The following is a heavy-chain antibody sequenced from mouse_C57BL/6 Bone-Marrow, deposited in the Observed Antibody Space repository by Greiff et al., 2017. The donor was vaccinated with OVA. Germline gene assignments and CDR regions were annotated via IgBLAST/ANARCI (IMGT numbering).Heavy chain of an antibody. Sequence: QVQLQQPGAELVKPGASVKLSCKASGYTFTSYWLQWVKQRPGQGLEWIGEIDPSDSYTNYNQKFKGKATLTVDTSSSTAYMQLSSLTSEDSAVYYCAREEEFITTVVATWFAYWGQGTLVTVSA. CDR2: IDPSDSYT. CDR3: AREEEFITTVVATWFAY. D-gene: IGHD1-1*01. V-gene: IGHV1-50*01. J-gene: IGHJ3*01. CDR1: GYTFTSYW.